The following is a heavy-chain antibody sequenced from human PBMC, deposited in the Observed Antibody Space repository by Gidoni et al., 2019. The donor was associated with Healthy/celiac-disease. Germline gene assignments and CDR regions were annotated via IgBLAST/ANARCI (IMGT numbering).Heavy chain of an antibody. CDR3: AREGIAERDAFDI. J-gene: IGHJ3*02. CDR1: GFTFSSYW. D-gene: IGHD6-13*01. CDR2: INSDGSST. V-gene: IGHV3-74*01. Sequence: EVQLVESGGGLVQPGGSLRLSCASSGFTFSSYWMHWVRQAPGKGLVWVSRINSDGSSTSYADSVKGRFTISRDNAKNTLYLQMNSLRAEDTAVYYCAREGIAERDAFDIWGQGTMVTVSS.